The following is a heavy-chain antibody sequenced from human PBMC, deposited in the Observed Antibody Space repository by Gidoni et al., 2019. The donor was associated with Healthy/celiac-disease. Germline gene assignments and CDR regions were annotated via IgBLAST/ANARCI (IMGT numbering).Heavy chain of an antibody. J-gene: IGHJ3*02. CDR2: IWYDGSNK. D-gene: IGHD3-9*01. V-gene: IGHV3-33*01. Sequence: QVQLVESGGGVVQPGRSLRLSCAASGFTFSSYGMHWVRQAPGKGLEWVAVIWYDGSNKYYADSVKGRFTISRDNSKNTLYLQMNSLRAEDTAVYYCARETGSRPILTGYYYMRAFDIWGQGTMVTVSS. CDR1: GFTFSSYG. CDR3: ARETGSRPILTGYYYMRAFDI.